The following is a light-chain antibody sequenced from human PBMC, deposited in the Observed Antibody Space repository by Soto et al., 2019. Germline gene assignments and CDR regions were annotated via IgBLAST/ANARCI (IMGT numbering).Light chain of an antibody. Sequence: QSALTQPASVSGSPGQSNTISCTGTSSDVGSYNLVSWYQQHPGKAPKRMIYEGSKRPSGVSNRFSGSKSGNTASLTISGLQAEDEADYYCCSYAGSSTLVFGGGTKLTVL. J-gene: IGLJ2*01. CDR1: SSDVGSYNL. CDR3: CSYAGSSTLV. CDR2: EGS. V-gene: IGLV2-23*01.